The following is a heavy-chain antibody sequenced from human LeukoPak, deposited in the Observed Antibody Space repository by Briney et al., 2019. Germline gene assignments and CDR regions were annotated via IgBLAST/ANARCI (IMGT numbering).Heavy chain of an antibody. J-gene: IGHJ4*02. CDR3: ARDRPYGSGSYYYFDY. CDR2: IYHSGST. Sequence: SSETLSLTCTVSGGSVSSGSYYWSWIRQPPGKGLEWIGEIYHSGSTNYNPSLKSRVTISVDKSKNQFSLKLSSVTAADTAVYYCARDRPYGSGSYYYFDYWGQGTLVTVSS. CDR1: GGSVSSGSYY. D-gene: IGHD3-10*01. V-gene: IGHV4-61*01.